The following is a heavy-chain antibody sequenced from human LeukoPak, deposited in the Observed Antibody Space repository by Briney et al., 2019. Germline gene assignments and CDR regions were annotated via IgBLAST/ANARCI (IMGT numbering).Heavy chain of an antibody. CDR3: PRDRSYYRSWSYPLNGIDV. V-gene: IGHV3-21*01. CDR1: GFTFSSYS. CDR2: ISSSSSYI. D-gene: IGHD3-10*01. J-gene: IGHJ6*02. Sequence: GGSLRLSRAASGFTFSSYSMNWVRQAPRKGPERVSSISSSSSYIYYADSVKGRFTISSDKAKNSLYLQMNSLRAEDTAVYYCPRDRSYYRSWSYPLNGIDVWGQGPTVTVSS.